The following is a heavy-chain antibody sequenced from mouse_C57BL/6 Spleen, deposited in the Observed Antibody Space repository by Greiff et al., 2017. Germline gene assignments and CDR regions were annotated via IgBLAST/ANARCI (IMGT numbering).Heavy chain of an antibody. CDR1: GYTFTSYG. Sequence: QVQLQQSGAELARPGASVKLSCKASGYTFTSYGISWVKQRTGQGLEWIGEIYPRSGNTYYNEKFKGKATLTADKSSSTAYMELRSLTAEDSAVYFCARAGDVYYFDYWGQGTTLTVSS. J-gene: IGHJ2*01. CDR3: ARAGDVYYFDY. CDR2: IYPRSGNT. V-gene: IGHV1-81*01. D-gene: IGHD3-3*01.